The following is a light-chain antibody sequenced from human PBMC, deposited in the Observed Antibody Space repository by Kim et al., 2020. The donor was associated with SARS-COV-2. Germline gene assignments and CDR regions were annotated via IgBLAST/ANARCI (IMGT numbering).Light chain of an antibody. Sequence: RVTISGTGSSSNIGAGYDVHWYQQLPGTAPKLLIFGNSNRPSGVPDRFSGSKSGTSASLAITGLQAEDEADYYCQSYDTSLSGVVFGGGTKLTVL. CDR1: SSNIGAGYD. J-gene: IGLJ2*01. CDR3: QSYDTSLSGVV. CDR2: GNS. V-gene: IGLV1-40*01.